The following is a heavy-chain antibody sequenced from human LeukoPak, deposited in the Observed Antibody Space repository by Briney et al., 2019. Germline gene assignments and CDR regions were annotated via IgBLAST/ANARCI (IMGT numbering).Heavy chain of an antibody. CDR1: GYTFTSYD. D-gene: IGHD3-22*01. CDR2: MNPNSGNT. J-gene: IGHJ4*02. Sequence: ASVKVSCKASGYTFTSYDINWVRQATGQGLEWMGWMNPNSGNTGYAQKFQGRVTMTRNTSISTAYMELSSLRSEETAVYYCARVASYYDSSAPGYWGQGTLVTVSS. V-gene: IGHV1-8*01. CDR3: ARVASYYDSSAPGY.